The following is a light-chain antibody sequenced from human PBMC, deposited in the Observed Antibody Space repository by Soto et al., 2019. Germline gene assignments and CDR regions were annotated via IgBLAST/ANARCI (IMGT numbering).Light chain of an antibody. CDR1: NIGSKS. CDR2: DDS. V-gene: IGLV3-21*02. CDR3: QVWDSYVV. J-gene: IGLJ2*01. Sequence: SYELTQPPSVSVAPGQTARITCGGNNIGSKSVHWYQQKPGQAPVLVVYDDSDRLSGIPERFSGSNSGNTATLTISRVEAGDEADYYCQVWDSYVVFGGGTKLTVL.